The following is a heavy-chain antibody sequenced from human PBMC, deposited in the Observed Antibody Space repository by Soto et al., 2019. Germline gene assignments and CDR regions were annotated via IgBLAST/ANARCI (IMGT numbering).Heavy chain of an antibody. CDR3: VRAGSGFVTTGAGYFDL. D-gene: IGHD4-4*01. Sequence: EARLGESGGGLVQPGRSLRLSCVASGFTFHDYAIHWVRQAPGRGLEWVAGISWDSVTKKYEGSVTGRFTISRDNSKNSLYLEIHSLRTEDTALYYCVRAGSGFVTTGAGYFDLWGQGTLVTVSS. CDR1: GFTFHDYA. CDR2: ISWDSVTK. V-gene: IGHV3-9*01. J-gene: IGHJ4*02.